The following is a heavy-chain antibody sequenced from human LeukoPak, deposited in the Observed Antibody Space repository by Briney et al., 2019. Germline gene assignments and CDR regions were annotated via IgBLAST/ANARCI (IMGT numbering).Heavy chain of an antibody. J-gene: IGHJ4*02. V-gene: IGHV4-59*01. CDR3: AGSGAAITPLDY. CDR2: IYYSGST. CDR1: GGSISSYY. Sequence: PSETLSLTCTVSGGSISSYYWSWIRQPPGKGLEWIGYIYYSGSTNYNPSLKSRVTISVDTSKNQFSLKLSSVTAADTAVYYCAGSGAAITPLDYWGQGTLVTVSS. D-gene: IGHD2-2*02.